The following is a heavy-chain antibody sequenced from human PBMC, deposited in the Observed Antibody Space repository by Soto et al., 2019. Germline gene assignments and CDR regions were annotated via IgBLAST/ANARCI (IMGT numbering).Heavy chain of an antibody. CDR1: GGSFSGHY. D-gene: IGHD2-21*01. J-gene: IGHJ4*02. V-gene: IGHV4-34*02. CDR3: AGGYSAVGAY. CDR2: IDHSGST. Sequence: QVRLQQWGAGLLKPSATLSLTCAVFGGSFSGHYWSWIRQPPGKGLEWIGEIDHSGSTNYNPSLKSRIAISVDTAKNQFSLKLRSVTAADTAVYYCAGGYSAVGAYWGQGTLVTVSS.